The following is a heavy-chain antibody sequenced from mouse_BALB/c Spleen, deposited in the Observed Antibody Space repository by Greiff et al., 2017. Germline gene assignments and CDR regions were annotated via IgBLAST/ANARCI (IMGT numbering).Heavy chain of an antibody. CDR2: INPGSGGT. D-gene: IGHD2-14*01. Sequence: QVQLKQSGAELVRPGTSVKVSCKASGYAFTNYLIEWVKQRPGQGLEWIGVINPGSGGTNYNEKFKGKATLTADKSSSTAYMQLSSLTSDDSAVYFCARRDYRYGGAMDYWGQGTSVTVSS. CDR3: ARRDYRYGGAMDY. CDR1: GYAFTNYL. V-gene: IGHV1-54*01. J-gene: IGHJ4*01.